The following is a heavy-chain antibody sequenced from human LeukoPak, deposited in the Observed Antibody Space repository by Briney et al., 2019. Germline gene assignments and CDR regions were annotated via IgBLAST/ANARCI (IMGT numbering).Heavy chain of an antibody. J-gene: IGHJ4*02. CDR1: GVTFSSHA. CDR3: ATEDGIGYCSGGNCYWTGTGREY. V-gene: IGHV1-69*06. CDR2: SIPMLGTI. D-gene: IGHD2-15*01. Sequence: SVTVSCKASGVTFSSHAITWVRQAPGQGLEWMGRSIPMLGTIKYAQKLQDRLTITADKSTSTAYMELSSLRSEDTAIYYCATEDGIGYCSGGNCYWTGTGREYWGQGTQVTVSS.